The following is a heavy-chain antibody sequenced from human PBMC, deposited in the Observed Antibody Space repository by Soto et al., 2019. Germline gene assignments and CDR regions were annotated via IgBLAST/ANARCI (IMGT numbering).Heavy chain of an antibody. D-gene: IGHD3-3*01. CDR3: ARGPGRIFGVVIRNFDY. CDR2: ISSSSSTK. CDR1: GFTFSSYS. Sequence: GGSLRLSCAASGFTFSSYSMNWVRQAPGKGLEWVSYISSSSSTKYYADSVKGRFTISRDNAKNSLYLQMNSLRAEDTAVYYCARGPGRIFGVVIRNFDYWGQGTLVTVSS. J-gene: IGHJ4*02. V-gene: IGHV3-48*01.